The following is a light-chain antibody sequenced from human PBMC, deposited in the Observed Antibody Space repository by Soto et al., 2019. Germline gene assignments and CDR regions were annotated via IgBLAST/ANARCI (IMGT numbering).Light chain of an antibody. CDR3: QHYGSSRT. CDR1: QSVSNYY. Sequence: EIVLTQSPGTLSLSPGERATLSCRASQSVSNYYLAWYQQKPGQAPRLLIYDASSRATGIPDRFSGSGSGTDFTLTISRLEPEDFAVYYCQHYGSSRTFGQGTKVDI. J-gene: IGKJ1*01. V-gene: IGKV3-20*01. CDR2: DAS.